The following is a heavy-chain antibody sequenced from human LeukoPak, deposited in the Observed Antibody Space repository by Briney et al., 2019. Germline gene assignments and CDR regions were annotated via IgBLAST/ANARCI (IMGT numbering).Heavy chain of an antibody. D-gene: IGHD6-13*01. Sequence: GGSLRLSCAASGFTFSHHWMHWVRQVPGKGLVWVSRTNSDGSSTTYADSVKGRFTISRDNARNTLYLQMNSLRAEDTAVHYCARATSYSNYGMDVWGQGTTVTVSS. J-gene: IGHJ6*02. CDR3: ARATSYSNYGMDV. V-gene: IGHV3-74*01. CDR1: GFTFSHHW. CDR2: TNSDGSST.